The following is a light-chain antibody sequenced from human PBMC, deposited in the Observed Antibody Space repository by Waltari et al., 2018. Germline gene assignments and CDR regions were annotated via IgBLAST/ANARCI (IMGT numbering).Light chain of an antibody. CDR1: QSLLQSVGKTY. CDR3: MQTTHWRS. J-gene: IGKJ2*01. CDR2: EVS. V-gene: IGKV2D-29*01. Sequence: EIVMTHTPLSLSVTPGQAASITCKSSQSLLQSVGKTYLYWYLQRAGQSPQLLIYEVSKRFSGVSDRISGSGSGTDFTLTISRVETDDVGIYFCMQTTHWRSFGRGTKLEIK.